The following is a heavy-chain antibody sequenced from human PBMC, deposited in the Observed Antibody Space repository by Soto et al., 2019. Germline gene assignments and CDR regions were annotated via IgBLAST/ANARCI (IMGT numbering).Heavy chain of an antibody. V-gene: IGHV1-69*01. D-gene: IGHD2-2*02. CDR1: GGTFSSYA. CDR3: ARDRRVGQAAIRSRANNWFDP. Sequence: QVQLVQSGAEVKKPGSSVKVSCKASGGTFSSYAIIWVRQAPGQGLEWMGGIIPIFGTANYAQKFQGRVTITADESTSTAYMELSSLRSEDTAVYYCARDRRVGQAAIRSRANNWFDPWGQGTLVTVSS. CDR2: IIPIFGTA. J-gene: IGHJ5*02.